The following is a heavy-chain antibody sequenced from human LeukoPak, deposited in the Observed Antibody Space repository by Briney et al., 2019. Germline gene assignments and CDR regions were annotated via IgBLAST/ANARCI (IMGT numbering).Heavy chain of an antibody. CDR3: AELGITMIGGV. CDR2: ISSSGSTI. J-gene: IGHJ6*04. Sequence: GGSLRLSCAASGFSFSSYWMNWVRQAPGRGLEWVSYISSSGSTIYYADSVKGRFTISRDNAKNSLYLQMNSLRAEDTAVYYCAELGITMIGGVWGKGTTVTISS. CDR1: GFSFSSYW. V-gene: IGHV3-48*04. D-gene: IGHD3-10*02.